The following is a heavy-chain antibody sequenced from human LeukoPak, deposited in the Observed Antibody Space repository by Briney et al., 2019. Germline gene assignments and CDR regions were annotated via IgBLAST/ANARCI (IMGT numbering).Heavy chain of an antibody. J-gene: IGHJ5*02. CDR3: ARGPTLSSLRFLEWLLLDWFDP. CDR2: MNPNSGNT. D-gene: IGHD3-3*01. V-gene: IGHV1-8*01. CDR1: GYTFTSYD. Sequence: ASVKVSCKASGYTFTSYDINWVRQATGQGLEWMGWMNPNSGNTGYAQKFQGRVTMTGNTSISTAYMELSSLRSEDTAVYYCARGPTLSSLRFLEWLLLDWFDPWGQGTLVTVSS.